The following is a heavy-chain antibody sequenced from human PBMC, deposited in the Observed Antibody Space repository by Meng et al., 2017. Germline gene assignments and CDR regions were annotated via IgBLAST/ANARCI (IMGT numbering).Heavy chain of an antibody. CDR2: ISAYNGNT. CDR3: ARYCSGGSCYRSFDY. Sequence: ASVKVSCKASGYTFTSYDINWVRQAPGQGLEWMGWISAYNGNTNYAQKLQGRVTMTTDTSTSTAYMELRSLRSDDTAVYYCARYCSGGSCYRSFDYWGQGTLVTVSS. CDR1: GYTFTSYD. V-gene: IGHV1-18*01. D-gene: IGHD2-15*01. J-gene: IGHJ4*02.